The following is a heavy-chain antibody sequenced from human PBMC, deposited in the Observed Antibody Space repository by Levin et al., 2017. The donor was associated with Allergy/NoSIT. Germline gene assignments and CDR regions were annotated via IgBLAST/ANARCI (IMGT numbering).Heavy chain of an antibody. D-gene: IGHD6-13*01. CDR3: AKEEDSSFSV. CDR1: GFTFSKYA. V-gene: IGHV3-23*01. J-gene: IGHJ4*02. Sequence: GGSLRLSCVASGFTFSKYAMRWVRQAPGMGLEWVSGISDIGRTYYADSVKGRFITTRDNSKNTQYLQMNSLRAEDTALYYCAKEEDSSFSVWGQGALVTVSS. CDR2: ISDIGRT.